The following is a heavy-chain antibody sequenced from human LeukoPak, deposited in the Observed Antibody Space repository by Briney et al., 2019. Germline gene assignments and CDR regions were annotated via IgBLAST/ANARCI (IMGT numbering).Heavy chain of an antibody. V-gene: IGHV4-39*07. CDR3: ARDTQGFDY. CDR2: FFYYGDA. D-gene: IGHD2-15*01. Sequence: SETLSLTCIVSGGSLSSSIYYWAWVRQPPGKGLEAIGTFFYYGDAQYTPSLRSRVNISIDTSTNQFSLNLTSETAADTAGYYCARDTQGFDYWGQGTLVTVSS. J-gene: IGHJ4*02. CDR1: GGSLSSSIYY.